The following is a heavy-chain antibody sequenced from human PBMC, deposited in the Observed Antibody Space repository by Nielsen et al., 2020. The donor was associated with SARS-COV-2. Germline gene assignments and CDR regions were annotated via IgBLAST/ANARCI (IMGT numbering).Heavy chain of an antibody. J-gene: IGHJ3*02. Sequence: WIRQRPGKGLEWIGYIYHSGGTYYNPSLKSRLTISVDTSENQFSLKVTSVTAADTAVYYCARESGYANAFDIWGKGTTVTVSS. CDR2: IYHSGGT. CDR3: ARESGYANAFDI. D-gene: IGHD5-12*01. V-gene: IGHV4-31*02.